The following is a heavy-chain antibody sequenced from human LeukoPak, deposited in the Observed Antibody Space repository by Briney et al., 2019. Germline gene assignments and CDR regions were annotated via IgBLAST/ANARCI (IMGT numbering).Heavy chain of an antibody. Sequence: SETLSLTCDVYGASFTGYYWSWIRQSPGKGLEWIGEMNQRGSMNYNPSLKSRVTISIDTSKNHFSLRLNSVTAADTAVYYCAWGRQLNFFDLWGQGTLVTVSS. V-gene: IGHV4-34*01. CDR2: MNQRGSM. CDR3: AWGRQLNFFDL. CDR1: GASFTGYY. J-gene: IGHJ4*02. D-gene: IGHD2-2*01.